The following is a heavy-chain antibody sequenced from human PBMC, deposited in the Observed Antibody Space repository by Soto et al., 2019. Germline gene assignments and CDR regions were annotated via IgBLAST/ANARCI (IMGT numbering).Heavy chain of an antibody. Sequence: NPSETLSLTCTVSGGSISSYYWSWIRQPPGKGLEWIGYIYYSGSTNYNPSLKSRVTISVDTSKNQFSLKLSSVTAADTAVYYCARDYSNYGWFDPWGQGALVTVSS. CDR1: GGSISSYY. J-gene: IGHJ5*02. D-gene: IGHD4-4*01. V-gene: IGHV4-59*01. CDR3: ARDYSNYGWFDP. CDR2: IYYSGST.